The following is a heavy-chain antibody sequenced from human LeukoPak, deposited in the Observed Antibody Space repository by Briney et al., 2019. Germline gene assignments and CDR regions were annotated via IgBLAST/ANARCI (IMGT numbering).Heavy chain of an antibody. V-gene: IGHV3-23*01. CDR1: GFTFSSYA. CDR3: AKGSGLRYFDWYFDS. D-gene: IGHD3-9*01. J-gene: IGHJ4*02. Sequence: GGSLRLSCAASGFTFSSYAKSWVRQAPGKGLEWVSAISGSGGSTYYADSVKGRFTISRDNSKNTLYLQMNSLRAEDTAVYYCAKGSGLRYFDWYFDSWGQGTLVTVSS. CDR2: ISGSGGST.